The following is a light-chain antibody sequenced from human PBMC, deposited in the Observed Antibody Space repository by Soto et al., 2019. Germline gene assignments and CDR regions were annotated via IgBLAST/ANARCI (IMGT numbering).Light chain of an antibody. CDR2: AAS. J-gene: IGKJ3*01. Sequence: DIQLTQSPSFLSASVGARVTITCRASQGISSYLAWYQQKPGKAPNLLIYAASTLQSGVPSRFSGSGSGTEFTLTISSLQPEDFATYSCQQLNSYPRSFGPGTKVDI. CDR1: QGISSY. V-gene: IGKV1-9*01. CDR3: QQLNSYPRS.